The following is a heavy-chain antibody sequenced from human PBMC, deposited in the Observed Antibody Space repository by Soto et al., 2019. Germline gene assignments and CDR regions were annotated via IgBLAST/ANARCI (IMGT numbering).Heavy chain of an antibody. CDR2: ISAYNGNT. V-gene: IGHV1-18*01. D-gene: IGHD2-15*01. CDR1: GYTFTSYG. J-gene: IGHJ5*02. CDR3: ARGPNGDCSGGSCYWNWFDP. Sequence: VASVKVSCKASGYTFTSYGISWVRQAPGQGLEWMGWISAYNGNTNYAQKLQGRVTMTTDTSTSTAYMELRSLRSDDTAVYYCARGPNGDCSGGSCYWNWFDPWGQGTLVTVSS.